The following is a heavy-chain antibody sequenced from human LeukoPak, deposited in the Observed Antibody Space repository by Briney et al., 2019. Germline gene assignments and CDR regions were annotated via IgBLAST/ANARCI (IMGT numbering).Heavy chain of an antibody. J-gene: IGHJ4*02. CDR2: TNSDESST. CDR3: ASGPAAGKQPFRD. V-gene: IGHV3-74*01. Sequence: GGSLRLSCAASGFTFSSYYMHWVRQAPGKGLVWVSRTNSDESSTTYADSVKGRFTISRDNAKNTLYLQMNSLRAEDTAVYYCASGPAAGKQPFRDWGQGTLVTVSS. D-gene: IGHD6-13*01. CDR1: GFTFSSYY.